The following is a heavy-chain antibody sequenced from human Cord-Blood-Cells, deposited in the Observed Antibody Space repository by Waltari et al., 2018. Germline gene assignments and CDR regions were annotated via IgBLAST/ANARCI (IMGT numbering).Heavy chain of an antibody. Sequence: QVQLQQWGAGLLKPSETLSLTCAVYGGSFSGYYWSWIRQPPGKGLEWIGEINHSGSTNDNPTLKSRVTISVDTSKNQFSLKLSSVTAADTAVYYCVRGWGSHWYFDLWGRGTLVTVSS. CDR2: INHSGST. J-gene: IGHJ2*01. V-gene: IGHV4-34*01. D-gene: IGHD2-15*01. CDR3: VRGWGSHWYFDL. CDR1: GGSFSGYY.